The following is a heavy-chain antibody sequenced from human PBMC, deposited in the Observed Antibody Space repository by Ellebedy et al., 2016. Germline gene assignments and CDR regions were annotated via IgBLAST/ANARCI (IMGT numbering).Heavy chain of an antibody. Sequence: GESLKISXAASGFTFSSYWMSWVRQAPGKGLEWVANIKQDGSEKYYVDSVKGRFTISRDNAKNSLYLQMNSLRDEDTAVYYCATAPSYQHSGYDTYYYYYGMDVWGQGTTVTVSS. V-gene: IGHV3-7*04. J-gene: IGHJ6*02. CDR3: ATAPSYQHSGYDTYYYYYGMDV. CDR1: GFTFSSYW. D-gene: IGHD5-12*01. CDR2: IKQDGSEK.